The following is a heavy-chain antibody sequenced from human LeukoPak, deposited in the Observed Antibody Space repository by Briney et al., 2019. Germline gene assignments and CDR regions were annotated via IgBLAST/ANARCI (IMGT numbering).Heavy chain of an antibody. Sequence: ASVTVSCKASGYTFTGYYMHWVRQAPGQGLEWMGWINPNSGGTNYAQKFQGRVTMTRDTSISTAYMELSRLRSDDTAVYYCASSQQLGNWFDPWGQGTLVTVSS. J-gene: IGHJ5*02. CDR2: INPNSGGT. CDR1: GYTFTGYY. CDR3: ASSQQLGNWFDP. V-gene: IGHV1-2*02. D-gene: IGHD6-6*01.